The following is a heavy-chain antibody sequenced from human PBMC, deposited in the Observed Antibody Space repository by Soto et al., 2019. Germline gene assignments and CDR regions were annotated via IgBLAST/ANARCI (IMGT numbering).Heavy chain of an antibody. CDR2: ISSGSRYT. V-gene: IGHV3-11*05. CDR1: GFTFSDYY. Sequence: PGGSLRLSCAASGFTFSDYYMNWIRQAPGKGLEWVSYISSGSRYTTYADSVKGRFTISRDNAKNSLYLQMNSLRAEDTAVYYCARGGDILTGYYTLDYWGQGTLVTVSS. D-gene: IGHD3-9*01. J-gene: IGHJ4*02. CDR3: ARGGDILTGYYTLDY.